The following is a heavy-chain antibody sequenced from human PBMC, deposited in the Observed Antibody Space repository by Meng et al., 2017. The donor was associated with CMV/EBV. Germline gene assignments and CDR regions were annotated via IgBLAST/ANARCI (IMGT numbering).Heavy chain of an antibody. V-gene: IGHV4-59*01. Sequence: GSLRLSCTVSGGSISSYYWSWIRQPPGKGLEWIGYIYYSGSTNYNPSLKSRVTISVDTSKNQFSLKLSSVTAADTAVYCCAGRTMIDAFDIWGQGTMVTVSS. D-gene: IGHD3-22*01. J-gene: IGHJ3*02. CDR1: GGSISSYY. CDR2: IYYSGST. CDR3: AGRTMIDAFDI.